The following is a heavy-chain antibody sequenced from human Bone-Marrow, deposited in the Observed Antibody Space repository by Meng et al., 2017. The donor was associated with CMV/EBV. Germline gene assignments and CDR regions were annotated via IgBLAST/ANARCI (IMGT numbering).Heavy chain of an antibody. Sequence: ASVKVSCKASGYTFTAHYFHWVRQAPGQGLEWMGWINPNSGGTNYAQKFQGRVTMTRDTSISTAYMELSRLRSDDTAVYYCARLRSVGVGWFHTRRPSAFDPWGQGTLVTVSS. CDR2: INPNSGGT. CDR3: ARLRSVGVGWFHTRRPSAFDP. J-gene: IGHJ5*02. V-gene: IGHV1-2*02. CDR1: GYTFTAHY. D-gene: IGHD3-3*01.